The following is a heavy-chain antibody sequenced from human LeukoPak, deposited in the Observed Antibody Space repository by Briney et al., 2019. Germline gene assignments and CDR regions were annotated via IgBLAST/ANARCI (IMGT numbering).Heavy chain of an antibody. V-gene: IGHV1-46*01. Sequence: ASVKVSCKASGYTFTSYYMHWVRQAPGQGLEWMGIINPSGGSTSYAQKFQGRVTMTRDTSTSTVYMELSSLRSEDTAVYYCARGGGTSTSRWYGMDVWGQGTTVTVSS. CDR3: ARGGGTSTSRWYGMDV. CDR1: GYTFTSYY. J-gene: IGHJ6*02. CDR2: INPSGGST. D-gene: IGHD1-7*01.